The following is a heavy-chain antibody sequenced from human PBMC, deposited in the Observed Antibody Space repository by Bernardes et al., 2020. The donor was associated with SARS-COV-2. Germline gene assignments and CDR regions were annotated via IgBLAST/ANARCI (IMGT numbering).Heavy chain of an antibody. V-gene: IGHV3-23*01. CDR3: AKDYYTYYDFWSGDSFDY. CDR2: ISGSGGST. J-gene: IGHJ4*02. Sequence: GGSLRLSCAASGFTFSSYAMSWVRQAPGKGLEWVSAISGSGGSTYYADSVKGRFTISRDNSKNTLYLQMNSLRAEDTAVYYCAKDYYTYYDFWSGDSFDYWGQGTLVTVSS. CDR1: GFTFSSYA. D-gene: IGHD3-3*01.